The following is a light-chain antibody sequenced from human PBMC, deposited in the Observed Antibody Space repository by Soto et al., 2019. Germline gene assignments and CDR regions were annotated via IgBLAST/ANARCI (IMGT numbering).Light chain of an antibody. J-gene: IGKJ1*01. CDR3: QQHTDWRRT. CDR1: QSISSFY. V-gene: IGKV3D-20*02. CDR2: GAS. Sequence: EIVLTQSPGTLSLSPGERATLSCRASQSISSFYLAWYQQKPGQAPRLLIYGASSRATGIPDRFSGSGSGTDFTLTISRLEPEDFAVYYCQQHTDWRRTFGQGTKVDIK.